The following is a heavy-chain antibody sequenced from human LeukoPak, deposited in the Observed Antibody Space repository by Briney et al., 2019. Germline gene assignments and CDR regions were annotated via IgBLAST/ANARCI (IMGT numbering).Heavy chain of an antibody. CDR1: RFTFSSYW. Sequence: GGSLRLSCAVSRFTFSSYWMSWFRQAPGKGLEWVANINQDGSQKFSVDSVKGRFTISRDNAKNSLSLQMNSLRVEDTAVYYCARDWFDGDYDRFDYWGQGTLVTVSS. V-gene: IGHV3-7*03. CDR2: INQDGSQK. J-gene: IGHJ4*02. CDR3: ARDWFDGDYDRFDY. D-gene: IGHD4-17*01.